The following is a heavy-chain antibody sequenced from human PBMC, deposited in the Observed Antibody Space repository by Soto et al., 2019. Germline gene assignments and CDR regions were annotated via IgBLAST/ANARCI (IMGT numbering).Heavy chain of an antibody. CDR1: GYTFTTYG. CDR2: ISAYSGNT. D-gene: IGHD4-17*01. CDR3: ARVVKAGDYGDYGRYYFDY. Sequence: QVQLVQSGAEVKKPGASVKVSCKASGYTFTTYGITWVRQAPGQGLEWMGWISAYSGNTNYAQKLQGRLTVTTDTPTNTAYMDLRSLGSDDTAVYYCARVVKAGDYGDYGRYYFDYWGHGTLVTVSS. J-gene: IGHJ4*01. V-gene: IGHV1-18*04.